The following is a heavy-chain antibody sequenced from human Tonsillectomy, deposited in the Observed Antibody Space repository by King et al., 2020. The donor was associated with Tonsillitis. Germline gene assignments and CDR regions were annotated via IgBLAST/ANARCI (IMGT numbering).Heavy chain of an antibody. CDR3: ARDYGDYAYDY. V-gene: IGHV3-30*04. Sequence: VQLVESGGGVVQPGRSLRLSCAASGFTFSSFSMHWVRQAPGKGLAWVAVISYDENDKYYADSVKGRFTISRDNSKNTLYLQMNSLRTEDTAVYYCARDYGDYAYDYWGQGTLVTVSS. J-gene: IGHJ4*02. D-gene: IGHD4-17*01. CDR1: GFTFSSFS. CDR2: ISYDENDK.